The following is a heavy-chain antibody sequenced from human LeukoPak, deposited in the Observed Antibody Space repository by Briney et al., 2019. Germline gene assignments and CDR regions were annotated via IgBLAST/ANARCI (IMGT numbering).Heavy chain of an antibody. Sequence: GGSLRLSCAASGFTFSSYGMHWVRQAPGKGLEWVAVIWYDGSNKYYADSVKGRFTISRDNSKNTLYLQMNSLRAEDTAVYYCARSGGTVTTEFDYWGQGTLVTVSS. CDR1: GFTFSSYG. CDR3: ARSGGTVTTEFDY. V-gene: IGHV3-33*01. CDR2: IWYDGSNK. J-gene: IGHJ4*02. D-gene: IGHD4-11*01.